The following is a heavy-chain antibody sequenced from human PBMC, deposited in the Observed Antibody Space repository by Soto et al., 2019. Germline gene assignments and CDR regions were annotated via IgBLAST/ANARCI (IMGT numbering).Heavy chain of an antibody. V-gene: IGHV4-30-4*01. CDR2: IYYSGST. J-gene: IGHJ4*02. D-gene: IGHD1-7*01. CDR1: GGSISSGDYS. CDR3: ARGELELPSDY. Sequence: SETLSLTCTVSGGSISSGDYSWSWIRQPPGKGLEWIGYIYYSGSTYYNPSLKSRVTISVDTSKNQFSLKLSSVTAADTAVYYCARGELELPSDYWGQGTLVPVSS.